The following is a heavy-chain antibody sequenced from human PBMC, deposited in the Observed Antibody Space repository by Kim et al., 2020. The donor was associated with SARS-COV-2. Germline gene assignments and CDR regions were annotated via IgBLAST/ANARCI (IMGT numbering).Heavy chain of an antibody. V-gene: IGHV6-1*01. J-gene: IGHJ3*02. Sequence: YAVPVKGRITIDPDTSSNQFSRQMNSVTPDDTAVYYCAKSRGGRGSTIDIWGQGTVVTVSS. D-gene: IGHD1-26*01. CDR3: AKSRGGRGSTIDI.